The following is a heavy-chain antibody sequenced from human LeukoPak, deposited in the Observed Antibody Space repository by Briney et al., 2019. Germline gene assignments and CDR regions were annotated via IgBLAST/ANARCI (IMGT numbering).Heavy chain of an antibody. CDR2: INPNSGGT. D-gene: IGHD2-15*01. CDR3: VYCSGGSCYYFDY. CDR1: GYTFTGYY. V-gene: IGHV1-2*02. J-gene: IGHJ4*02. Sequence: ASVKVSCKASGYTFTGYYMHWVRQAPGQGLEWMGWINPNSGGTNYAQKFQGRVTMTRDTSISTAYMELSRLRSDGTAVYYCVYCSGGSCYYFDYWGQGTLVTVSS.